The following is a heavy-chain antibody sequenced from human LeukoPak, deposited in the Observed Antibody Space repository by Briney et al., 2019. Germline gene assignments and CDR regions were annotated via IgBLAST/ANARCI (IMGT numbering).Heavy chain of an antibody. J-gene: IGHJ4*02. D-gene: IGHD5-12*01. CDR1: GFTFSSSA. CDR2: ISGIGGST. V-gene: IGHV3-23*01. Sequence: GGSLRLSCAASGFTFSSSAMSCGRHALRKGLEWVSAISGIGGSTYYADSVKGRLPISRDNSKNTLYLQMNSLRAEDTAVYYCARGVIVATISRLAPAWFDYWGQGTLVTVSS. CDR3: ARGVIVATISRLAPAWFDY.